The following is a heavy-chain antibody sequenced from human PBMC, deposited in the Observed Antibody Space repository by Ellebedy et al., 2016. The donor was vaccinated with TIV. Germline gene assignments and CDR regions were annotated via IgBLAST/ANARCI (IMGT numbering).Heavy chain of an antibody. CDR2: ITWDGSNT. CDR1: GFSFDDST. Sequence: GESLKISCAASGFSFDDSTMHWVRQAPGKGLEWVALITWDGSNTYFSDSVKGRFTISRDNTKNSLYLQMNSLRTEDTALYFCTKDAYDTTGYYYAYWGQGTLVTVSS. CDR3: TKDAYDTTGYYYAY. J-gene: IGHJ4*02. V-gene: IGHV3-43*01. D-gene: IGHD3-22*01.